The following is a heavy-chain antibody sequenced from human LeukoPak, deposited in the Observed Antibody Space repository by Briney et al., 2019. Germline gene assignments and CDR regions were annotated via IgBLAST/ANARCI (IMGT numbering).Heavy chain of an antibody. CDR1: GFTFSNYW. CDR2: INSDGRST. Sequence: GGSLRLSCAASGFTFSNYWMHWVRQAPGKGLVWVSHINSDGRSTNYADSVRGRFTISRDNAKNTLHLQMNSLRAEDTAVYYCARDLRTTNRFDPWGQGTLVTVSS. V-gene: IGHV3-74*01. J-gene: IGHJ5*02. D-gene: IGHD4-17*01. CDR3: ARDLRTTNRFDP.